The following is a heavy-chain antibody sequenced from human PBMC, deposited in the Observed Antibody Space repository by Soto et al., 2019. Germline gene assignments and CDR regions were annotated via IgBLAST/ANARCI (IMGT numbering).Heavy chain of an antibody. CDR1: GFTFSSYA. D-gene: IGHD3-22*01. J-gene: IGHJ4*02. CDR2: ISYDGSNK. Sequence: QVQLVESGGGVVQPGRSLRLSCVASGFTFSSYAMHWVRQAPGKGLEWVAVISYDGSNKYYADSVKGRFTISRDNSKNTXXLQMNSLRAEDTAVYYCARDVYYYDSSGYWYYFDYWGQGTLVTVSS. V-gene: IGHV3-30-3*01. CDR3: ARDVYYYDSSGYWYYFDY.